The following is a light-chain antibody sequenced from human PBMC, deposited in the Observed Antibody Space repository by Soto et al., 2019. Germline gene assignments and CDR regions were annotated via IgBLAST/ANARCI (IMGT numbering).Light chain of an antibody. CDR1: QSISSY. V-gene: IGKV1-39*01. Sequence: DIQMTQSPSSLSASVGYRVIMTCRASQSISSYLNWYQQKPGKAPKLLIYAASSLQSGVPSRFSGSGSGTDFTLTISSLQPEDFATYYCQQSYSTPITFGQGTRLEI. CDR3: QQSYSTPIT. CDR2: AAS. J-gene: IGKJ5*01.